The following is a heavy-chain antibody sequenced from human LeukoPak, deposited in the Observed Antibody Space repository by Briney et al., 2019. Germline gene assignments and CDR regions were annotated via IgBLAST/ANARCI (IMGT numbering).Heavy chain of an antibody. Sequence: GGSLRLSCAASGFTFSSYAMSWVRQAPGKGLEWVSAISGSGGSTYYADSVKGRFTISRDNSKNTLYLQMNSLRAEDTAVYYCARSGTGGNYFDYWGQGTLVTVSS. CDR1: GFTFSSYA. D-gene: IGHD1-1*01. CDR3: ARSGTGGNYFDY. J-gene: IGHJ4*02. V-gene: IGHV3-23*01. CDR2: ISGSGGST.